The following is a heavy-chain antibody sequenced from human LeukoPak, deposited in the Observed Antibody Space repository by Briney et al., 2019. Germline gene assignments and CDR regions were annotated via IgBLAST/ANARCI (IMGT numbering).Heavy chain of an antibody. J-gene: IGHJ4*02. Sequence: PGGSLRLSCAASGFTFSNYAMHWVRQAPGQGLEWVAFIRYDGSSKYSADSVKGRFTISRDNSKNTLYLQMNSLRTEDTAGYYCAKGPRSNNHYHHFDYWGQGTLVTVSS. D-gene: IGHD1-14*01. CDR1: GFTFSNYA. V-gene: IGHV3-30*02. CDR3: AKGPRSNNHYHHFDY. CDR2: IRYDGSSK.